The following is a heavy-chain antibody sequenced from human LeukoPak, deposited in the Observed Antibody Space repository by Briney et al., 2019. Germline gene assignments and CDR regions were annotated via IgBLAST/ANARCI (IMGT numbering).Heavy chain of an antibody. CDR2: IKQDGSAQ. CDR1: GFTFNTYW. D-gene: IGHD6-19*01. J-gene: IGHJ4*02. Sequence: PGGSLRLSCTASGFTFNTYWMSWVRQTPGKGLEWVANIKQDGSAQYYADSLKGRFTISRDNAKNSLYLQMNSLGVEDTAVYYCARGRYTSGWYPDYFDFWGQGTRVTVSS. V-gene: IGHV3-7*01. CDR3: ARGRYTSGWYPDYFDF.